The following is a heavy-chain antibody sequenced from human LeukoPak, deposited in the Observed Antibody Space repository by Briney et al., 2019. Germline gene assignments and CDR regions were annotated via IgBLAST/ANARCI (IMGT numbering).Heavy chain of an antibody. J-gene: IGHJ4*02. CDR1: GGSISSSSYY. V-gene: IGHV4-39*01. Sequence: SETLSLTCTVSGGSISSSSYYWGWIRQPPGKGLEWIGSIYYSGSTYYNPSLKSRVTISVDTSKNQFSLKLSSVTAADTAVYYCARHRIAVAGALGISRGSNSDYWGQGTLVTVSS. CDR2: IYYSGST. D-gene: IGHD6-19*01. CDR3: ARHRIAVAGALGISRGSNSDY.